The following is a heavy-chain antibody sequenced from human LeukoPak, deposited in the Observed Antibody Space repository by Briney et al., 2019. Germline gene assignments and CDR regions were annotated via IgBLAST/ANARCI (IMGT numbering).Heavy chain of an antibody. J-gene: IGHJ5*02. CDR2: ISAYNGIT. V-gene: IGHV1-18*01. CDR1: GYTFTSYG. CDR3: AREYTDSSSPNWFDP. Sequence: ASVKVSCKASGYTFTSYGISWVRQAPGQGLEWMGWISAYNGITNYAQKLQGRVTMTTDTSTSTAYMELRSLRSDDTAVYCCAREYTDSSSPNWFDPWGQGTLVTVSS. D-gene: IGHD6-6*01.